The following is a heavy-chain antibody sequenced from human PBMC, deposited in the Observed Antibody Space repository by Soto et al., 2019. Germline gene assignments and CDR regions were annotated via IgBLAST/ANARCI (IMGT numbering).Heavy chain of an antibody. V-gene: IGHV4-34*01. CDR1: GGSFSGYY. D-gene: IGHD5-18*01. Sequence: QVQLQQWGAGLLKPSETLSLTCAVYGGSFSGYYWSWIRQPPGKGLEWIGEINHSGSTNYNPSLQNRCPRQVDTSQLPFSLKLSSVTATDTAVYYCARGFPPIQLLFSGRQYFDYWGQGPLVTVAS. CDR2: INHSGST. CDR3: ARGFPPIQLLFSGRQYFDY. J-gene: IGHJ4*02.